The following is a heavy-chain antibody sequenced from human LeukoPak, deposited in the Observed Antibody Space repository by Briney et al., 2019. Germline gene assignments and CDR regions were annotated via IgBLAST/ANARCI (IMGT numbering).Heavy chain of an antibody. J-gene: IGHJ4*02. CDR3: TIILVVPAATEAEGG. CDR2: INPNSGGT. V-gene: IGHV1-2*02. CDR1: GYTFTGYY. D-gene: IGHD2-2*01. Sequence: ASVKVSCKGSGYTFTGYYMHWVRHAPGQGLEWMGWINPNSGGTNYAQKFQGRVTMTRDTSISTPYMELSRLRSDDRAVYYCTIILVVPAATEAEGGWGQGTLVTVS.